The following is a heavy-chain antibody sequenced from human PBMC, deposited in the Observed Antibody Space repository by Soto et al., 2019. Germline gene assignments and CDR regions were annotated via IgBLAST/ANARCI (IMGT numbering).Heavy chain of an antibody. CDR3: AKDLYYYDSSGYVDY. CDR2: ISYDGSNK. Sequence: QVQLVESGGGVVQPGRSLRLSCAASGFTFSSYGMHWVRQAPGKGLEWVAVISYDGSNKYYADSVKGRFTISRDNSKNTLYLQMNSLRAEDTAVYYCAKDLYYYDSSGYVDYWGQGTLVTVSS. V-gene: IGHV3-30*18. CDR1: GFTFSSYG. J-gene: IGHJ4*02. D-gene: IGHD3-22*01.